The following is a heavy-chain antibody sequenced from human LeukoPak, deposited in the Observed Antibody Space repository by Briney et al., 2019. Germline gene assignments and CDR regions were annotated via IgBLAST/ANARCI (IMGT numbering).Heavy chain of an antibody. CDR3: CRARDSWCLHDAFDI. J-gene: IGHJ3*02. CDR1: GGSISSGGYY. Sequence: PSQTLSLTCTVSGGSISSGGYYWSWIRQHPGKGLEWIGSIYYSGSTYYNPPLKSRVTISVDTSKNQFSLKLSSVTAADTAVYYCCRARDSWCLHDAFDIWGQGTIVTISS. CDR2: IYYSGST. D-gene: IGHD2-8*01. V-gene: IGHV4-31*03.